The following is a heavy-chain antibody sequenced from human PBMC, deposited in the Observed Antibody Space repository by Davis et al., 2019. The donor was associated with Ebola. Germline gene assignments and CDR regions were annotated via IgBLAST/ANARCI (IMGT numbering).Heavy chain of an antibody. J-gene: IGHJ4*02. CDR1: GYTFTSYD. D-gene: IGHD2-21*01. V-gene: IGHV1-8*01. Sequence: ASVKVSCKASGYTFTSYDINWVRQATGQGLEWMGWMNPNSGNTGYAQKFQGRVTMTRNTSISTAYMELSSLRSEDTAVYYCARGRGHYEYSGGDYWGQGILVTVSS. CDR2: MNPNSGNT. CDR3: ARGRGHYEYSGGDY.